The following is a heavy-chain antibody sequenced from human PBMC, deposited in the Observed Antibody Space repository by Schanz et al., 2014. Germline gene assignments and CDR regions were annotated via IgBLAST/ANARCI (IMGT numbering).Heavy chain of an antibody. V-gene: IGHV3-23*01. CDR3: ARGGSGSHYRLDY. CDR1: GFTFDKYA. J-gene: IGHJ4*02. CDR2: ISGSGGST. D-gene: IGHD1-26*01. Sequence: EVQLLESGGGLVQPGGSLRLSCAASGFTFDKYAMHWVRQAPGKGLEWVSVISGSGGSTYYADSMKGRFTVSRDNAENALYLQMNSLRAEDTGLYFCARGGSGSHYRLDYWGQGTLVTVSS.